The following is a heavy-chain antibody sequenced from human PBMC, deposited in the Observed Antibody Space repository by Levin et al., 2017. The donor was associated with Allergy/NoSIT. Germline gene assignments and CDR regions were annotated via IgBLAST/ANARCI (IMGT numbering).Heavy chain of an antibody. V-gene: IGHV3-74*01. CDR2: VSSDGSNT. CDR1: GFTLSRHW. D-gene: IGHD4-17*01. CDR3: AREVYGDYGADY. J-gene: IGHJ4*02. Sequence: QPGGSLRLSCAASGFTLSRHWMHWVRQAPGKGLVWISRVSSDGSNTNYADSVKGRFTISRDNAKNTLYLQMDSLRAEDTAVYYCAREVYGDYGADYWGQGTLVTVSS.